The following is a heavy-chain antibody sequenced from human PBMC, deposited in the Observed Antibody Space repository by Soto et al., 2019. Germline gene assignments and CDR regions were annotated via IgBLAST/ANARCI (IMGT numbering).Heavy chain of an antibody. CDR2: INPSGGST. CDR3: ARVRRSSGYYYGY. D-gene: IGHD3-22*01. Sequence: ASVKVSCKASGYTFTSYCMHWVRQAPGQGLEWMGIINPSGGSTSYAQKFQGRVTMTRDTSTSTFYMELSSLRSEDTAVYYGARVRRSSGYYYGYWGQGTPVTVSS. CDR1: GYTFTSYC. J-gene: IGHJ4*02. V-gene: IGHV1-46*01.